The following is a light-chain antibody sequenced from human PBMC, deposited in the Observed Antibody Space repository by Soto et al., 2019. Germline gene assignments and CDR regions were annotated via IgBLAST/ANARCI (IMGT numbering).Light chain of an antibody. CDR2: GAS. Sequence: EIVLTQSPGTLSLSPGERATLSCRASQSVSSSYLAWYQQKPGQAPRLLIYGASSRATGIPDRFSGSGSGTDFPLTISRLAPEDFAVYYCQQYDSSPNTFGQGTKLEIK. J-gene: IGKJ2*01. CDR3: QQYDSSPNT. CDR1: QSVSSSY. V-gene: IGKV3-20*01.